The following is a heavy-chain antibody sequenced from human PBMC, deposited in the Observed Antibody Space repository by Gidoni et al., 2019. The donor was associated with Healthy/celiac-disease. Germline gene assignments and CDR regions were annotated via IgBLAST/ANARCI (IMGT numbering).Heavy chain of an antibody. CDR1: GYSFTSYW. D-gene: IGHD4-17*01. Sequence: EVQLVQSGAEVKKPGESLRISCKGSGYSFTSYWISWVRQMPGKGLEWMGRIDPSDSYTNYSPSFQGHVTISADKSISTAYLQWSSLKASDTAMYYCARPLLSPFDGDIYDAFDIWGQGTMVTVSS. CDR3: ARPLLSPFDGDIYDAFDI. CDR2: IDPSDSYT. V-gene: IGHV5-10-1*03. J-gene: IGHJ3*02.